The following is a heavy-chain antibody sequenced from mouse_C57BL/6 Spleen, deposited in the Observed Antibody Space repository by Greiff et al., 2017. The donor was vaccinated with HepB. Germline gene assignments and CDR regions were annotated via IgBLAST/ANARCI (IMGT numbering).Heavy chain of an antibody. CDR2: IYPGDGDT. CDR1: GYAFSSSW. V-gene: IGHV1-82*01. CDR3: ARGPSSRYFDV. J-gene: IGHJ1*03. Sequence: VQLQQSGPELVKPGASVKISCKASGYAFSSSWMNWVKQRPGKGLEWIGRIYPGDGDTNYNGKFKGKATLTADKSSSTAYMQLSSLTSEDSAVYFCARGPSSRYFDVWGTGTTVTVSS.